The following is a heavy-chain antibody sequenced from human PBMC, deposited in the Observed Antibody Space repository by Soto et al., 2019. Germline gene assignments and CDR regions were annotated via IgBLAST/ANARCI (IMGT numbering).Heavy chain of an antibody. J-gene: IGHJ6*02. CDR1: GGSISSGGYS. CDR3: ARYGIGYDPNYGMVD. D-gene: IGHD5-12*01. V-gene: IGHV4-30-2*01. CDR2: IYHSGST. Sequence: SETLSLTCAVSGGSISSGGYSWSWIRQPPGKGLESIGYIYHSGSTYYNPSLKSRVTISVDTSKNQFSLKLSSVTAADTAVYYCARYGIGYDPNYGMVDWGQGTTVTVSS.